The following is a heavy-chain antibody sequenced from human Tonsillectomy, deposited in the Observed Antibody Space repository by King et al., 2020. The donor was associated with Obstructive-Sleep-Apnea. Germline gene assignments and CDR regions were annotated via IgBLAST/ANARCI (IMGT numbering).Heavy chain of an antibody. CDR3: ARDEIVVVPAAMGGMDV. D-gene: IGHD2-2*01. J-gene: IGHJ6*02. CDR2: IYYSGST. V-gene: IGHV4-31*03. CDR1: GGSISSGGYY. Sequence: MQLQESGPGLVKPSQTLSLTCTVSGGSISSGGYYWSWIRQHPGKGLEWIGYIYYSGSTYYNPSLKSRVTISVDTSKNQFSLKLSSVTAADTAGYYCARDEIVVVPAAMGGMDVWGQGTTVTVSS.